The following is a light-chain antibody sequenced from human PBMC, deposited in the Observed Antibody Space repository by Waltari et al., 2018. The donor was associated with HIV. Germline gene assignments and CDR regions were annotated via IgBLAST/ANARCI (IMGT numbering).Light chain of an antibody. CDR3: GTCDTSLTAGV. V-gene: IGLV1-51*01. CDR2: DNH. Sequence: QSVLTQPPSVSAAPGQKVTISCSGSSSNIGNTYVSWFQQLPGTAPKLLIYDNHKRPSGIPDRFSASRSGTSATLAVTGLQIGDEADYYCGTCDTSLTAGVFGGGTKLTVL. CDR1: SSNIGNTY. J-gene: IGLJ3*02.